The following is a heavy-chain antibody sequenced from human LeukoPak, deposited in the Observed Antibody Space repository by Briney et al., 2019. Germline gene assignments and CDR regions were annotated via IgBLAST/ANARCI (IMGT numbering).Heavy chain of an antibody. V-gene: IGHV3-23*01. CDR3: AKVHCSSTSCYYYYGMDV. D-gene: IGHD2-2*01. CDR1: GFTFSSYA. CDR2: ISGSGGST. Sequence: PGGSLDLSCAASGFTFSSYAMSWVGRAPGKGLEWVSAISGSGGSTYYADSVKGRFTISRDNSKNTLYLQMNSLRAEDTAVYYCAKVHCSSTSCYYYYGMDVWGQGTTVTVSS. J-gene: IGHJ6*02.